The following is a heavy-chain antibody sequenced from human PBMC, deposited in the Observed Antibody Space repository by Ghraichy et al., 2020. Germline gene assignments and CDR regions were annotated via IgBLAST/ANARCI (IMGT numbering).Heavy chain of an antibody. CDR2: IWYDGSNK. CDR3: ARRATKYYYDSSGHLDY. Sequence: GESLNISCEASGFTFSSHGMHWVRQAPGKGLEWVAVIWYDGSNKYYADSLKGRFTISRDNSKNTLYLQMNSLRAEDTAVYYCARRATKYYYDSSGHLDYWAREPWSPSPQ. D-gene: IGHD3-22*01. CDR1: GFTFSSHG. V-gene: IGHV3-33*01. J-gene: IGHJ4*02.